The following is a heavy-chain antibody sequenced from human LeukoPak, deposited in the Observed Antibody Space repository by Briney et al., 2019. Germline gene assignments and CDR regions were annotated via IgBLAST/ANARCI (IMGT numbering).Heavy chain of an antibody. Sequence: GGSLRLSCAASGFTFSGYWMTWVRQAPGKGLEWVANIKQDGSEKSYVDSVKGRFTISRDNAKNSLYLQMGSLRVEDTAVYYCASRPFMTTVVPWDFYWGQGTQVTVSS. CDR1: GFTFSGYW. J-gene: IGHJ4*02. D-gene: IGHD4-23*01. CDR3: ASRPFMTTVVPWDFY. V-gene: IGHV3-7*03. CDR2: IKQDGSEK.